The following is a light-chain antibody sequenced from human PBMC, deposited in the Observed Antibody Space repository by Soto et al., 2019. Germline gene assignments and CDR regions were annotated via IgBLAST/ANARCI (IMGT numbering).Light chain of an antibody. V-gene: IGKV1-39*01. CDR1: QTISTY. CDR3: QRYNSAPWT. J-gene: IGKJ1*01. CDR2: AAS. Sequence: DIQMTQSPSALSASVGDRVTITCRASQTISTYLNWYQQKPGKAPKLLIYAASTLQSGVPSRFSGSGSGTDFTLTISSLQPEDFATYYCQRYNSAPWTFGQGTKLEIK.